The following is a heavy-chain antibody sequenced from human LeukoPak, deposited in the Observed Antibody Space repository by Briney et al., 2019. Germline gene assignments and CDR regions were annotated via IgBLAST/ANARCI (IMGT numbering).Heavy chain of an antibody. CDR3: ARHVTYYYGSGSYYNGLSSSFRFDP. D-gene: IGHD3-10*01. Sequence: SETLSLTCTVSGGSISSYYWSWIRQPPGKGLEWIGYIYYSGSTNYNPSLKSRVTISVDTSKNQFSLKLSSVTAADTVVYYCARHVTYYYGSGSYYNGLSSSFRFDPWGQGTLVTVSS. CDR1: GGSISSYY. V-gene: IGHV4-59*08. J-gene: IGHJ5*02. CDR2: IYYSGST.